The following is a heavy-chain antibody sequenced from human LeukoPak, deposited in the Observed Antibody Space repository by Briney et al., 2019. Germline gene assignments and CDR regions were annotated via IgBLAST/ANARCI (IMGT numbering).Heavy chain of an antibody. J-gene: IGHJ3*02. CDR3: ARPRRIAAAGTDAFDI. D-gene: IGHD6-13*01. V-gene: IGHV3-74*01. CDR1: GFTFSSYW. CDR2: INTDGSST. Sequence: GGSLRLSCAASGFTFSSYWMHWVRQAPGKGLVWVSRINTDGSSTSYADSVKGRFTISRDNAKNTLYLQMNSLRAEDTAVYYCARPRRIAAAGTDAFDIWGQGTMVTVSS.